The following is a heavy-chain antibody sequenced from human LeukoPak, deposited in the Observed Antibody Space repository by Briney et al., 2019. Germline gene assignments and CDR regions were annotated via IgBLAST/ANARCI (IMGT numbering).Heavy chain of an antibody. CDR3: AKRYGSGSYYSDRFDP. Sequence: GGSLRLSCAAAGFTFSSYGMHWVRQAPGKGLEGVAVISYDGSNKYYADSVKGRFTISRDNSKNTLYLQMNSLRAEDTAVYYCAKRYGSGSYYSDRFDPWGQGTLVTVSS. D-gene: IGHD3-10*01. V-gene: IGHV3-30*18. CDR1: GFTFSSYG. CDR2: ISYDGSNK. J-gene: IGHJ5*02.